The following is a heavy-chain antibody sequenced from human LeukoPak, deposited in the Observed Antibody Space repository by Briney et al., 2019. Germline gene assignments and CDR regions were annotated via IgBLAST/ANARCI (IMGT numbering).Heavy chain of an antibody. V-gene: IGHV3-9*01. CDR3: AKDRPQYYYDSSGHNFDY. J-gene: IGHJ4*02. D-gene: IGHD3-22*01. CDR1: GITFDDYA. CDR2: ISWNSDSI. Sequence: QSGGSLRLSCAASGITFDDYAMHWVRQAPGKGLEWVSGISWNSDSIGYADSVKGRFTISRDNSKNTLYLQMNSLRAEDTAVYYCAKDRPQYYYDSSGHNFDYWGQGTLVTVSS.